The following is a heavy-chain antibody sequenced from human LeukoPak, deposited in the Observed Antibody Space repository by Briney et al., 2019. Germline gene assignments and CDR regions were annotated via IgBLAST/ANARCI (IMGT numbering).Heavy chain of an antibody. CDR3: ATVTTSGNWFDP. Sequence: GGSLRLSCAASGFTFSSYGMSWVRQAPGKGLECVSIISASGDATKYADSVEGRFTISRDNSKNILYLQMNSLRAEDTAVYYCATVTTSGNWFDPWGQGTLVTVSS. CDR2: ISASGDAT. D-gene: IGHD4-17*01. CDR1: GFTFSSYG. V-gene: IGHV3-23*01. J-gene: IGHJ5*02.